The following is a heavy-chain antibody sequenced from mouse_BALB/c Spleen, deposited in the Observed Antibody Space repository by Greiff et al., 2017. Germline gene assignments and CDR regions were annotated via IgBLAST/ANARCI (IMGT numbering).Heavy chain of an antibody. V-gene: IGHV6-6*02. J-gene: IGHJ1*01. CDR2: IRLKSNNYAT. Sequence: EVHLVESGGGLVQPGGSMKLSCVASGFTFSNYWMNWVRQSPEKGLEWVAEIRLKSNNYATHYAESVKGRFTISRDDSKSSVYLQMNNLRAEDTGIYYCTRNGNWYFDVWGAGTTVTVSS. CDR3: TRNGNWYFDV. D-gene: IGHD2-1*01. CDR1: GFTFSNYW.